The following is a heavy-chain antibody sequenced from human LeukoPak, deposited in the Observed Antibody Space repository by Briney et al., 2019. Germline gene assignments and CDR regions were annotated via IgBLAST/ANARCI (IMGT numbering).Heavy chain of an antibody. CDR3: ARSFRAGTSYYYYMDV. D-gene: IGHD3-10*01. CDR1: GGSISSYY. J-gene: IGHJ6*03. CDR2: IYTSGST. V-gene: IGHV4-4*07. Sequence: SETLSLTCTVSGGSISSYYWSWIRQPAGKGLEWIGRIYTSGSTNYNPSLKSRVTMSVDTSKNQFSLKLSSVTAADTAVYYCARSFRAGTSYYYYMDVWGKGTTVTVSS.